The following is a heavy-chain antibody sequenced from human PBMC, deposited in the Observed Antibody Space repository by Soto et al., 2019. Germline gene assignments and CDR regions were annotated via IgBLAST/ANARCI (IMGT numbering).Heavy chain of an antibody. J-gene: IGHJ5*02. CDR2: IYHSGST. D-gene: IGHD2-21*02. Sequence: SETLSLTCAVSGGSISSGGYSWSWIRQPPGKGLEWIGYIYHSGSTYYNPSLKSRVTISVDRSKNQFSLKLSSVTAADTAVYYCAGDGGNSGGWFDPWGQGTLVTVSS. V-gene: IGHV4-30-2*01. CDR3: AGDGGNSGGWFDP. CDR1: GGSISSGGYS.